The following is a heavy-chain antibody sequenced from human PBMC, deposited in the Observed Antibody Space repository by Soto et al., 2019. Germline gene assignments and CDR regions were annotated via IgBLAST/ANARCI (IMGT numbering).Heavy chain of an antibody. J-gene: IGHJ5*02. Sequence: GGSLRLSCVGSGSSFSDYHISWIRQAPGKGLKWISYISGSGDSKNYEASVKGRFTISRDNAKNSVYLQLNSLTADDTAVYYCARDRWNVSSWYWLDPWGQGTLVTVSS. CDR2: ISGSGDSK. D-gene: IGHD6-13*01. V-gene: IGHV3-11*01. CDR3: ARDRWNVSSWYWLDP. CDR1: GSSFSDYH.